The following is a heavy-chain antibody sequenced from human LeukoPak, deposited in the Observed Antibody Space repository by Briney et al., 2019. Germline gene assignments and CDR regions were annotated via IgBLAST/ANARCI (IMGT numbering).Heavy chain of an antibody. CDR3: ARGPRMVRGVTRFDY. Sequence: SETLSLTCAVYGGSFSGYYWSWIRQPPGKGLEWIGEINHSGSTNYNPSLKSRVTISVDTSKNQFSLKLSSVTAADTAVYYCARGPRMVRGVTRFDYWGQGTLVTVSS. D-gene: IGHD3-10*01. CDR1: GGSFSGYY. V-gene: IGHV4-34*01. J-gene: IGHJ4*02. CDR2: INHSGST.